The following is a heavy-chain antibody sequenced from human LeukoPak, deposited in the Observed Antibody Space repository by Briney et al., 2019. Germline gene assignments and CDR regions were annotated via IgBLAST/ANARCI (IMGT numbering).Heavy chain of an antibody. CDR3: ASGGSCYDY. Sequence: NPSETLSLTCAVYGGSFSGYYWSWIRQPPGKGLEWIGEINHSGSTSYNPSLKSRVTISVDTSKNQFSLKLSSVTAADTAVYYCASGGSCYDYWGQGTLVTVSS. CDR1: GGSFSGYY. D-gene: IGHD2-15*01. J-gene: IGHJ4*02. V-gene: IGHV4-34*01. CDR2: INHSGST.